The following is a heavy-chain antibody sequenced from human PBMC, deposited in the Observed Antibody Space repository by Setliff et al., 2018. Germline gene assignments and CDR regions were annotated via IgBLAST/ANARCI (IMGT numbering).Heavy chain of an antibody. Sequence: SETLSLTCTVSGDSISSGSYYWSWIRQPAGKGLEWIGRIYSRGSTNYNPSLKSRVTVSLDASKNQLSLKLSSVTAADTAVYYCARDNNPGYRGYWGRFDYWGQGTLVTVSS. J-gene: IGHJ4*02. V-gene: IGHV4-61*02. CDR2: IYSRGST. CDR1: GDSISSGSYY. D-gene: IGHD3-16*02. CDR3: ARDNNPGYRGYWGRFDY.